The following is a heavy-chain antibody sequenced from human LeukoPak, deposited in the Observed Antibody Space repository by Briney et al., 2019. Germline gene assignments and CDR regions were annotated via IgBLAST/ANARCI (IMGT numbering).Heavy chain of an antibody. CDR1: GYTFTSYG. Sequence: ASVKVSCKASGYTFTSYGISWVRQAPGQGLEWIGWINAYNGNTNHAQKFQGRVTMTTDTSASTVYMELRSLRSDDTAVYYCARDYDSLSGSYWGQGTLVTVSS. J-gene: IGHJ4*02. D-gene: IGHD2-15*01. CDR3: ARDYDSLSGSY. V-gene: IGHV1-18*01. CDR2: INAYNGNT.